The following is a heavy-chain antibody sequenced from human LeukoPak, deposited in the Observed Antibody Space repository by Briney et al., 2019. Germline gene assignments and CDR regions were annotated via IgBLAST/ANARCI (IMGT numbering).Heavy chain of an antibody. J-gene: IGHJ3*02. CDR3: ARIRLGSYYDSSAFHAFDI. V-gene: IGHV1-24*01. D-gene: IGHD3-22*01. CDR2: FDPEDGET. CDR1: GYTLTELS. Sequence: ASVKVSCKVSGYTLTELSMHWVRQAPGKGLEWMGGFDPEDGETIYAQKFQGRVTMTEDTSTDTAYMELSSLRSEDTAVYYCARIRLGSYYDSSAFHAFDIWGQGTMVTVSS.